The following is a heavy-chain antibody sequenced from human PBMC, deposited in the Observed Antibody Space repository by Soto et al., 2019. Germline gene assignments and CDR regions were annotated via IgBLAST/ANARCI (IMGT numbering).Heavy chain of an antibody. CDR1: GFTFSSYS. Sequence: PGGSLRLSCAASGFTFSSYSMNWVRQAPGKGLEWVSYISSSSSTIYYADSVKGRFTISRDNAKNSLYLQMNSLRAEDTAVYYCATDRITMVRGDAFDIWGQGTMVTVS. J-gene: IGHJ3*02. V-gene: IGHV3-48*01. D-gene: IGHD3-10*01. CDR3: ATDRITMVRGDAFDI. CDR2: ISSSSSTI.